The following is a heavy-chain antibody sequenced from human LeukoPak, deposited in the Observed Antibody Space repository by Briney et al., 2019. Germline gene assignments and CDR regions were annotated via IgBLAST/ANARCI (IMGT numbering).Heavy chain of an antibody. CDR3: ARDGCRYDSSGYYAFDI. J-gene: IGHJ3*02. CDR1: GGSISSYY. CDR2: IYTSGST. Sequence: PSETLSLTCTVSGGSISSYYWSWIRQPAGKGLEWIGRIYTSGSTNYNPSLKSRVTMSVDTSKNQFSLKLSSVTAADTAVYYCARDGCRYDSSGYYAFDIWGQGTMVTVSS. V-gene: IGHV4-4*07. D-gene: IGHD3-22*01.